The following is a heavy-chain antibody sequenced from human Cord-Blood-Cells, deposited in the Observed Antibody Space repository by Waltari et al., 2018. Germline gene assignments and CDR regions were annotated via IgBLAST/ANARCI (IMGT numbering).Heavy chain of an antibody. CDR2: IIPIVGRA. CDR3: ARNEDSYYYYDGMDV. Sequence: VQLVQSGAEVKKPGSSVKVSCKASGGTFSSYAISWVRQAPGKGLVWMGGIIPIVGRANNAQNDQGRVTITADKSTSTAYMELSSLGSEDTAVYCCARNEDSYYYYDGMDVWGQGTTVSVSS. V-gene: IGHV1-69*06. D-gene: IGHD1-1*01. J-gene: IGHJ6*02. CDR1: GGTFSSYA.